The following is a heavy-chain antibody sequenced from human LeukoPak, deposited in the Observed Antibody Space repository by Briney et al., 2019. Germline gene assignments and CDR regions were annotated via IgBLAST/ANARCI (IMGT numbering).Heavy chain of an antibody. D-gene: IGHD5-12*01. CDR2: ISSSSTI. CDR1: GFTFSSYS. CDR3: ARVHAGYEAFDI. J-gene: IGHJ3*02. Sequence: QPGGSLRLSCAASGFTFSSYSMNWVRQAPGKGLEWVSYISSSSTIYYADSVKGRFTISRDNAKNSLYLQMNSLRAEDTAVYYCARVHAGYEAFDIWGQGTMVTVSS. V-gene: IGHV3-48*01.